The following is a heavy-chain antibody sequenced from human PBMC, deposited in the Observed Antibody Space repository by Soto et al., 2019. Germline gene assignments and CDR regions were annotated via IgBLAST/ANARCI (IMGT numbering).Heavy chain of an antibody. CDR3: ARDSWGMDV. CDR2: IWYDGSNK. V-gene: IGHV3-33*01. J-gene: IGHJ6*02. Sequence: QVQLVESGGGVVQPGRSLRLSCAASGFTFSNYGMHWVRQAPGKGLEWVAVIWYDGSNKYYADSVKGRFTISRDNSKNTLYLQLNSLRAEDTALYYCARDSWGMDVWGQGTTVTVSS. CDR1: GFTFSNYG.